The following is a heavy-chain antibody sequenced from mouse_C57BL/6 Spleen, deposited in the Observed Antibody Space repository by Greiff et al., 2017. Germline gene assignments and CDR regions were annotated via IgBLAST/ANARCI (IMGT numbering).Heavy chain of an antibody. J-gene: IGHJ2*01. Sequence: QVQLQQPGAELVKPGASVKMSCKASGYTFTSYWITWVKQRPGQGLEWIGDIYPGSGSPNYNEKFKSKATLTVATSSSTAYMQLSSLTSEDAAVYYCARYSNYYYWGQGTTLTAAS. D-gene: IGHD2-5*01. CDR2: IYPGSGSP. V-gene: IGHV1-55*01. CDR3: ARYSNYYY. CDR1: GYTFTSYW.